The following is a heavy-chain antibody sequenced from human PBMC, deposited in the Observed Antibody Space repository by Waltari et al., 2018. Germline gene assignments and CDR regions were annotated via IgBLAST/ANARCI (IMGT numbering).Heavy chain of an antibody. CDR2: IHTNTGKP. V-gene: IGHV7-4-1*02. CDR3: ARSHYYDTLGYYDY. J-gene: IGHJ4*02. D-gene: IGHD3-22*01. Sequence: QVQLVQSGSELKRPGASVKVSCKASGYTFVTYALHWVRQAPGQGLEWVGWIHTNTGKPTYAQGFTGRFVFSMDTSVSTAYLQINSLDAEDTAVYYCARSHYYDTLGYYDYWGQGTLVTVSS. CDR1: GYTFVTYA.